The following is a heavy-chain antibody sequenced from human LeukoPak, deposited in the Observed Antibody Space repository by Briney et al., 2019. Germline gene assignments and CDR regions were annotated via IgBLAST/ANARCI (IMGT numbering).Heavy chain of an antibody. CDR2: IYPGDSDT. D-gene: IGHD3-22*01. V-gene: IGHV5-51*01. Sequence: GESLKISCKGSGYSFTSYWIGWERQMPGKGLEWMGIIYPGDSDTRYSPSFQGQVTISADESISTAYLQWSSLKASDTAMYYCARPPYDSSGYYLRDYWGQGTLVTVSS. CDR3: ARPPYDSSGYYLRDY. CDR1: GYSFTSYW. J-gene: IGHJ4*02.